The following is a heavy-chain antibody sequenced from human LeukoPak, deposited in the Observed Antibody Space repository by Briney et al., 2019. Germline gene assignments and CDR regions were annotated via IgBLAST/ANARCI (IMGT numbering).Heavy chain of an antibody. J-gene: IGHJ4*02. D-gene: IGHD3-22*01. CDR3: ARDIVAGCDS. Sequence: SQTLSLTCDISGYSVSANAWTWIRQSPLRGLEWLGRTYYKSTWHNEYALSLRGRITIRPDTSKNQFSLHLTSVTPDDTAVYFCARDIVAGCDSWGQGTLVTVSS. CDR1: GYSVSANA. CDR2: TYYKSTWHN. V-gene: IGHV6-1*01.